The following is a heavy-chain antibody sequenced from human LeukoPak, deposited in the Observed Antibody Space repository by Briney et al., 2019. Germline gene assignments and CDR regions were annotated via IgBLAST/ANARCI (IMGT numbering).Heavy chain of an antibody. V-gene: IGHV4-59*11. CDR1: GGSISSHS. Sequence: KSSETLSLTCSVSGGSISSHSWSWIRQPPGKGLELIGYIYYSESTNYNPSLKSRVTISVDTSKNQFSLKLRSVNAADTAVYYCARRAASGIVDYWGQGTLVTVSP. CDR2: IYYSEST. D-gene: IGHD6-13*01. CDR3: ARRAASGIVDY. J-gene: IGHJ4*02.